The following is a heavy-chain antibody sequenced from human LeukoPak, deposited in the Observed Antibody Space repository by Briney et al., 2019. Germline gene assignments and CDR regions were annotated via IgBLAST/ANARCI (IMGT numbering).Heavy chain of an antibody. D-gene: IGHD3-3*01. CDR1: GGSFSGYY. CDR3: ARAFASWYYDFWSGYYHKYNWFDP. Sequence: SETLSLTCAVYGGSFSGYYWSWIRQPPGKGLEWIGEINHSGSTNYNPSLKSRVTISVDTSKNQFSLKLSSVTAADTAVYYCARAFASWYYDFWSGYYHKYNWFDPWGQGTTVTVSS. V-gene: IGHV4-34*01. J-gene: IGHJ5*01. CDR2: INHSGST.